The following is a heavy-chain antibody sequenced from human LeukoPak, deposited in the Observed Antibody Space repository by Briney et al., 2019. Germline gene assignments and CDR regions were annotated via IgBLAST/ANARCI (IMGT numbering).Heavy chain of an antibody. J-gene: IGHJ4*02. D-gene: IGHD2-15*01. CDR3: ARGVVGCSGGSCYASLFDY. CDR1: GGSISSGSYY. V-gene: IGHV4-61*02. CDR2: IYTSGST. Sequence: NSSQTLSLTCTVSGGSISSGSYYWSWIRQPAGKGLEWIGCIYTSGSTKYNPSLKSRVTISVDTSKNQFSLKLSSVTAADTAVYYCARGVVGCSGGSCYASLFDYWGQGTLVTVSS.